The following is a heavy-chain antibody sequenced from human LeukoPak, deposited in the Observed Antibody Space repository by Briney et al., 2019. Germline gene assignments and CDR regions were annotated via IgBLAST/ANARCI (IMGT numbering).Heavy chain of an antibody. CDR3: ARNPAAGTQRRKGNYYYYYYMDV. Sequence: VSVKVSCKASGYTFTSYDINWVRQAPGQGLEWMGWMNPNSGNIGYAQKFQGRVTMTRNTSISTAYMELSSLRSEDTAVYYCARNPAAGTQRRKGNYYYYYYMDVWGKGTTVTISS. CDR1: GYTFTSYD. J-gene: IGHJ6*03. D-gene: IGHD6-13*01. CDR2: MNPNSGNI. V-gene: IGHV1-8*01.